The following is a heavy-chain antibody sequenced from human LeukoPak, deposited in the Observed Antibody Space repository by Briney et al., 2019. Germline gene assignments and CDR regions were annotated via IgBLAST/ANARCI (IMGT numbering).Heavy chain of an antibody. CDR2: ISGSGGST. J-gene: IGHJ6*02. V-gene: IGHV3-23*01. CDR1: GFTFSRYA. D-gene: IGHD3-22*01. Sequence: GGSLRLSCAASGFTFSRYAMSWVRQAPGKGLEWVSAISGSGGSTYYADSVKGRFTISRDNSKNTLYLQMNSLRAEDTAVYYCAKAWYYYDSSGFSYYYGMDVWGQGTTVTVSS. CDR3: AKAWYYYDSSGFSYYYGMDV.